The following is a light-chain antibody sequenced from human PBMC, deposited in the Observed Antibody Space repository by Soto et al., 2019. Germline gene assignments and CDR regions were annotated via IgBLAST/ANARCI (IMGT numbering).Light chain of an antibody. V-gene: IGKV1-5*03. J-gene: IGKJ1*01. CDR1: QSISNR. CDR3: QQYNTYSWT. CDR2: KVS. Sequence: DIQMTQFPSTLSASVGDRVTITCRASQSISNRLAWFQQKSGEAPKILIHKVSSLESGVPSRFSSSGSGTEFTLTISSLQPDDFATYYCQQYNTYSWTFGQGTKVEIK.